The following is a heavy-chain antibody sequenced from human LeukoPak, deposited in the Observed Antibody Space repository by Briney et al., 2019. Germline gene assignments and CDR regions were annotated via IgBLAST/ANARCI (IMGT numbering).Heavy chain of an antibody. D-gene: IGHD1-1*01. J-gene: IGHJ4*03. CDR3: ARDNDKVVDH. CDR2: ITAYNGNR. Sequence: GASVKVSCKASGGTFSSYAIGWVRQAPGQGLEWMGWITAYNGNRLYAQRFQGRITLTTDTSTSTSYMELRSLEYDDTAIYYCARDNDKVVDHWGQGTLVTVSS. CDR1: GGTFSSYA. V-gene: IGHV1-18*01.